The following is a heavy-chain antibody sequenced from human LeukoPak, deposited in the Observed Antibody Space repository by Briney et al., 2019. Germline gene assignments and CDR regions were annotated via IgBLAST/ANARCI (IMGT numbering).Heavy chain of an antibody. D-gene: IGHD2-21*01. Sequence: GGSLRLSCAASGFTFSSYSMNWVRQAPGKGLEWVSSISSSSSYIYYADSVKGRFTISRDNAKNSLYLQMNSLRAEDTAVYYCARSRPPIWPGFVYWGQGTLVTVSS. J-gene: IGHJ4*02. V-gene: IGHV3-21*01. CDR3: ARSRPPIWPGFVY. CDR2: ISSSSSYI. CDR1: GFTFSSYS.